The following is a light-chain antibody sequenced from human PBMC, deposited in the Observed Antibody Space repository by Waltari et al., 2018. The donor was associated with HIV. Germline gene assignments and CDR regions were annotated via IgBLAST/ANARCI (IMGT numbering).Light chain of an antibody. CDR1: QSVSSN. V-gene: IGKV3-15*01. J-gene: IGKJ1*01. CDR2: GAS. Sequence: ETMMTKSPAPLSVSPGERATLSCRASQSVSSNLAWYQQKPGQAPRLLIYGASTRATAIPARVSGSGSGTDFTLTISSLQSEDIAIYYCQQYNNWPQTFGQGTKVEIK. CDR3: QQYNNWPQT.